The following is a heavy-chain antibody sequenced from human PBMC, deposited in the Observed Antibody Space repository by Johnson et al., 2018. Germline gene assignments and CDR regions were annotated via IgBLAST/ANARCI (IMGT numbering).Heavy chain of an antibody. J-gene: IGHJ6*02. CDR1: GFTFSNYW. Sequence: VQLQESGGGLAQPGGSLRLSCAASGFTFSNYWMYWVRQVPGRGLVWVSRINSDGSSPSSADSVKGRFTISRANSKNTLYVQMNSLGAEETAVDHCAKDGLYGSTSLSLYYYGRDVWGQGTTVTVSS. V-gene: IGHV3-74*01. D-gene: IGHD2-2*01. CDR2: INSDGSSP. CDR3: AKDGLYGSTSLSLYYYGRDV.